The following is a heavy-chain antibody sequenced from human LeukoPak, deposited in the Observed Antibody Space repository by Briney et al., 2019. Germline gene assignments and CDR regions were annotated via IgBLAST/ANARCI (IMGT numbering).Heavy chain of an antibody. V-gene: IGHV1-69*05. CDR2: IIPIFGTA. Sequence: SVKVSCKASGYTFTSYDISWVRQAPGQGLEWMGGIIPIFGTANYAQKFQGRVTITTDESTSTAYMELSSLRSEDTAVYYCARSVNRHPGAARYYYYYYMDVWGKGTTVTVSS. CDR1: GYTFTSYD. CDR3: ARSVNRHPGAARYYYYYYMDV. D-gene: IGHD6-6*01. J-gene: IGHJ6*03.